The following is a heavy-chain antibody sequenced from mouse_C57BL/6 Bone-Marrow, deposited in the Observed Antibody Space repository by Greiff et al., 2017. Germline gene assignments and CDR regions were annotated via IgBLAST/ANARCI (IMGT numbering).Heavy chain of an antibody. CDR2: IYPGDGDN. CDR1: GYAFSSSW. CDR3: AGPRQLRLSFAY. V-gene: IGHV1-82*01. J-gene: IGHJ3*01. Sequence: QVQLKESGPELVKPGASVKISCKASGYAFSSSWMNWVKQRPGKGLEWIGRIYPGDGDNNYNGKFKGKATLNADKSSSTAYMQLSSLTSEDSAVYFGAGPRQLRLSFAYWVQGTLVTVSA. D-gene: IGHD3-2*02.